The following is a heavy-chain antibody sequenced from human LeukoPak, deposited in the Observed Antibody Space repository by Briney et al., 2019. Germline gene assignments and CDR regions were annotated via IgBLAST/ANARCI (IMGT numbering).Heavy chain of an antibody. V-gene: IGHV3-15*01. CDR2: IKSKTDGGTT. CDR3: TTDLGNLQIAAR. D-gene: IGHD6-6*01. CDR1: GLTVSSNY. Sequence: GGSLRLSCAASGLTVSSNYMSWVRQAPGKGLEWVGRIKSKTDGGTTDYAAPVKGRFTISRDDSKNTLYLQMNSLKTEDTAVYYCTTDLGNLQIAARWGQGTLVTVSS. J-gene: IGHJ4*02.